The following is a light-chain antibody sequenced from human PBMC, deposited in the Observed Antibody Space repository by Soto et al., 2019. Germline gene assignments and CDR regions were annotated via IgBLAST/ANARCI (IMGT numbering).Light chain of an antibody. CDR2: DAS. CDR1: QSARTS. Sequence: VLPQSPATLSLSPGERATLSCSASQSARTSLAWYQHNPGQAPRLVIYDASLRANGVPGRFGGSASGTDFTLTIKSLEPEECAVYDCQQRNVWPPITAGQVARPAI. J-gene: IGKJ5*01. V-gene: IGKV3-11*01. CDR3: QQRNVWPPIT.